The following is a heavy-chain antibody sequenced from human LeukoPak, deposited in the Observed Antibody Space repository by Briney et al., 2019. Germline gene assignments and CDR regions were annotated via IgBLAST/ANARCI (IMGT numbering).Heavy chain of an antibody. J-gene: IGHJ4*02. CDR2: ISSSGGST. D-gene: IGHD2-15*01. Sequence: GGSLRLSCAASGVTFSSYAMSWVRQAPGKGLEWVSGISSSGGSTYYAYSVKGRFTFYRDNSKNPLYLQMTGLRAEDTAVYYCAKENSDIVVVVAEDYWGQGTLVTVSS. CDR3: AKENSDIVVVVAEDY. V-gene: IGHV3-23*01. CDR1: GVTFSSYA.